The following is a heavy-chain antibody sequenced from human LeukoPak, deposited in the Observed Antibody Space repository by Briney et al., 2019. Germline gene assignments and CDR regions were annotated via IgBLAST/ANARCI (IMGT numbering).Heavy chain of an antibody. CDR2: IYYSGST. J-gene: IGHJ6*03. D-gene: IGHD2-21*02. V-gene: IGHV4-59*01. CDR1: GGSISSYY. CDR3: AINAYCGGDCYSYYYYYMDV. Sequence: SETLSLTCTVSGGSISSYYWSWIRQPPGKGLEWIGYIYYSGSTNYNPSLKSRVTISVDTSKNQFSLKLSSVTAADTAVYYCAINAYCGGDCYSYYYYYMDVWGKGTTVTVSS.